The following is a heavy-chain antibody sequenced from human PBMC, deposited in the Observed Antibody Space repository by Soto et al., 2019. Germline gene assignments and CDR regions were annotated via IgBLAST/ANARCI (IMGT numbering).Heavy chain of an antibody. CDR3: ARTVGVPITRGFDY. Sequence: QVQLQESGPGLVEPSETLSLTCAVSGGSISETYWWSWVRQPPGKGLQWIGETSYRGTAHYNPSLRSRVTISIDTSRNQLSLTLISVTAAASPCYYCARTVGVPITRGFDYWVQATLVTVPS. CDR2: TSYRGTA. J-gene: IGHJ4*02. CDR1: GGSISETYW. V-gene: IGHV4-4*02. D-gene: IGHD2-2*01.